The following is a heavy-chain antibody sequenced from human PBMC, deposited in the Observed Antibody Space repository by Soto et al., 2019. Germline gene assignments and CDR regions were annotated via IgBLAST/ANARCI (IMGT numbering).Heavy chain of an antibody. J-gene: IGHJ5*02. D-gene: IGHD3-3*01. CDR3: AKDRDYDFWSGNFDGVDP. CDR2: ISGSGGRT. Sequence: RLSCAASVFTFSTYAMTWVRQAPGKGLEWVSAISGSGGRTYYSDSVKGRFTVSRDNSKNTLYLQMHSLRAEDTAVYYCAKDRDYDFWSGNFDGVDPWGPGTMVTVS. CDR1: VFTFSTYA. V-gene: IGHV3-23*01.